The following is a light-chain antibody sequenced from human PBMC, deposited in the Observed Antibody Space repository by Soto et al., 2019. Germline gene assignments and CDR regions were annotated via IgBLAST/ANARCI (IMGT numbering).Light chain of an antibody. V-gene: IGKV1-5*03. CDR2: KAS. J-gene: IGKJ1*01. Sequence: DIQMTQSPSTLSGSVGDRVTITCRASQTISSWLAWYQQKPGKAPKLLIYKASTLKSGVPSRFSGSGSGTEFTLAISSLQPDDFETYYCQQYNSFIWTFGQGTKVDIK. CDR3: QQYNSFIWT. CDR1: QTISSW.